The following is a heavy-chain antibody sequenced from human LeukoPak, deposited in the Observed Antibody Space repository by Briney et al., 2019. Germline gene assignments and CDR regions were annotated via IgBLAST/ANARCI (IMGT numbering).Heavy chain of an antibody. CDR1: GYTFTGYY. Sequence: ASVKVSCKASGYTFTGYYMHWVRQAPGQGLEWMGIINPSGGSTSYAQKFQGRVTMTRDMSTSTVYMELSSLRSEGTAVYYCARDPVVVVTNDAFDYWGQGTLVTVSS. V-gene: IGHV1-46*01. CDR2: INPSGGST. CDR3: ARDPVVVVTNDAFDY. D-gene: IGHD2-21*02. J-gene: IGHJ4*02.